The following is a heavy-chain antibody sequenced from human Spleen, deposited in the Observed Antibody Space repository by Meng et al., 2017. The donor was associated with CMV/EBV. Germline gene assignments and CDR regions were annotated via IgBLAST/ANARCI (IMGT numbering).Heavy chain of an antibody. CDR3: AKESSDFWSGYYLSDYYGMDV. Sequence: GESLKISCAASGFTFNRFAINWVRQASGKGLEWVAIISDDGTNKHYANSVKGRFTISRDNSKNTLYLQMNSLRAEDTAVYYCAKESSDFWSGYYLSDYYGMDVWGQGTTVTVSS. CDR2: ISDDGTNK. V-gene: IGHV3-30*04. D-gene: IGHD3-3*01. CDR1: GFTFNRFA. J-gene: IGHJ6*02.